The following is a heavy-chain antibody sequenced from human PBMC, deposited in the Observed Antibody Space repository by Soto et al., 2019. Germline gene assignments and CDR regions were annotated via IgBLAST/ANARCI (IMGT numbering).Heavy chain of an antibody. D-gene: IGHD5-18*01. CDR3: ARFFGYSYDRRVFDY. V-gene: IGHV4-34*01. Sequence: QVQLQQWGAGLLKPSETLSLTCAVYGGSFSGYYWSWIRQPPGKGLEWIGEINHSGSTNYNPSLKSRVTISVDTSKNQFSLKLSSVTAADTAVYYCARFFGYSYDRRVFDYWGQGTLVTVSS. CDR2: INHSGST. J-gene: IGHJ4*02. CDR1: GGSFSGYY.